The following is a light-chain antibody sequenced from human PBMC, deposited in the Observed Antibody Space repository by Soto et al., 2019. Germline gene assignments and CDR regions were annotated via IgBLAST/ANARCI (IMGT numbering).Light chain of an antibody. CDR3: QQYNTYPWT. J-gene: IGKJ1*01. CDR2: DAS. V-gene: IGKV1-5*01. CDR1: QSSSRR. Sequence: DIQVTQSPSTLSASIGDSVTMTCRISQSSSRRLAWYQQKPGKAPRLLIYDASSLERGVPSRFSGSGSGTDFTLTISRLHPDDFATYYCQQYNTYPWTFGQGTKVDI.